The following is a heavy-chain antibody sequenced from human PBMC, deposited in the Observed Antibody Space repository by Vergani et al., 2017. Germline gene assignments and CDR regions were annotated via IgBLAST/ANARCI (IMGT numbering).Heavy chain of an antibody. CDR2: IYPGDSDT. Sequence: VQLVQSGAEVKKPGESLKISCKGSGYSFTSYWIGWVRQMPGKGLEWMGIIYPGDSDTRYSPSFQGQVTISADKSISTAYLQWSSLKASDTAMYYCARIKRRSGAGNLFRRWGDNWFDPWGQGTLVTVSS. V-gene: IGHV5-51*01. J-gene: IGHJ5*02. CDR3: ARIKRRSGAGNLFRRWGDNWFDP. CDR1: GYSFTSYW. D-gene: IGHD1-7*01.